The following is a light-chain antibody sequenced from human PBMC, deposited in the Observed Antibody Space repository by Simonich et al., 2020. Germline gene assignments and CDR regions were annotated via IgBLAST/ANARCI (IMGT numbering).Light chain of an antibody. CDR3: SSYTSSSTWV. Sequence: QSALTQPASVSGSPGQSITISCPGTRSDVGSYNLVSWYQQHPGKAPKLMIYEGSKRPSGVSNRFSGSKSGNTASLTISGLQAEDEADYYCSSYTSSSTWVFGGGTKLTVL. V-gene: IGLV2-14*02. J-gene: IGLJ3*02. CDR2: EGS. CDR1: RSDVGSYNL.